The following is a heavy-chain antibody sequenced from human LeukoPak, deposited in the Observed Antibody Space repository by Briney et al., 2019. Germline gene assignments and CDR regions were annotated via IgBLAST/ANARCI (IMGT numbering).Heavy chain of an antibody. J-gene: IGHJ4*02. CDR1: GGSFSNYY. D-gene: IGHD3-10*01. CDR2: IYYTGST. V-gene: IGHV4-59*01. CDR3: ARDRSYGHFDY. Sequence: SETLSLTCTFSGGSFSNYYWTWIRQPPGKELEWIGYIYYTGSTNYNPSVKSRVTISVDTSKNQFSLKLNSVTAADTAVYYCARDRSYGHFDYWGQGTLVTVSS.